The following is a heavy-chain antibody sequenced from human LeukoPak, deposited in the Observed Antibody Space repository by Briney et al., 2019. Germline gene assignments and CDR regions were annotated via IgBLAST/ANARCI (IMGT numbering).Heavy chain of an antibody. CDR2: INHSGST. V-gene: IGHV4-34*01. Sequence: SEALSLTCAVYGGSFSGYYWSWIRQPPGKGLEWIGEINHSGSTNYNPSLKSRVTISVDTSKNQFSLKLSSVTAADTAVYYCARDASTYYDILTGATLFDYWGQGTLVTVSS. J-gene: IGHJ4*02. D-gene: IGHD3-9*01. CDR1: GGSFSGYY. CDR3: ARDASTYYDILTGATLFDY.